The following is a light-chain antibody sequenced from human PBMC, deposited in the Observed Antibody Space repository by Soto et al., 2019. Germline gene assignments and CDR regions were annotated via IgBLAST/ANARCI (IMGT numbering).Light chain of an antibody. J-gene: IGKJ1*01. CDR2: AAS. V-gene: IGKV1-39*01. CDR1: QSISGH. Sequence: DIQMTQFPSSLSASVGDRVTITCRASQSISGHLNWYQQKPGKAPNLLIYAASSLRSGVPSRFSGSGSGTDFTLTISSLQPEDFATYYCQQSYNSPPVGTFGQGTKVEI. CDR3: QQSYNSPPVGT.